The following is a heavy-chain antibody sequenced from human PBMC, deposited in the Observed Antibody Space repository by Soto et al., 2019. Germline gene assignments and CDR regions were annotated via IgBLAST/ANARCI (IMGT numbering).Heavy chain of an antibody. V-gene: IGHV1-69*01. CDR1: GDTFNSYG. CDR2: IVSMFGTT. CDR3: ARDLADVHLWDAFDV. J-gene: IGHJ3*01. D-gene: IGHD6-13*01. Sequence: QVQLVQSGPELKKPGSSVKVSCKAPGDTFNSYGISWVRQAPGQGLEWMGGIVSMFGTTNLALKFEDRVTITADELTTTVYMEIRGLTSEDTAFYYCARDLADVHLWDAFDVWGHGTRVTVSS.